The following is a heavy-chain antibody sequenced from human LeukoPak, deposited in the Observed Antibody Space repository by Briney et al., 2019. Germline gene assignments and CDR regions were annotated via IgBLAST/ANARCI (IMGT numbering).Heavy chain of an antibody. Sequence: GGSLRLSCAASGFMFSRLGMQWVRQAPGEGLEWVAMIWHDGSVEEYADSVKGRFTISRDNSRNTLYLQMNSLRDDDTAVYYCAKEGDQFRGYLDAWGKGTTVTVSS. CDR2: IWHDGSVE. CDR3: AKEGDQFRGYLDA. J-gene: IGHJ6*03. D-gene: IGHD3-16*01. V-gene: IGHV3-33*06. CDR1: GFMFSRLG.